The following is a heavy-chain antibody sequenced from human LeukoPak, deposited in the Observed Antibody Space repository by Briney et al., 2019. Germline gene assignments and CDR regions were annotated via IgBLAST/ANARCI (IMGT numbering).Heavy chain of an antibody. CDR2: MNPNSGNT. D-gene: IGHD3-22*01. CDR1: GYTFTSYD. Sequence: ASVKVSCKASGYTFTSYDINWVRQATGQGLEWMGWMNPNSGNTGYAQKFQGRVTMTRNTSISTAYMELRRLTSDDTAVYYCARDEDEQYYDTGYFQNWGQGNLVTVSS. V-gene: IGHV1-8*01. J-gene: IGHJ1*01. CDR3: ARDEDEQYYDTGYFQN.